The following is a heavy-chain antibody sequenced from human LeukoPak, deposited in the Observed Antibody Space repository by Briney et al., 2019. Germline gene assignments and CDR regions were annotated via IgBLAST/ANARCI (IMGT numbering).Heavy chain of an antibody. V-gene: IGHV3-66*01. CDR2: IYSGGST. D-gene: IGHD3-22*01. J-gene: IGHJ4*02. Sequence: GGSLRLSCAASGFTVSSNYMSWVRQAPGKGLEWVSVIYSGGSTYYADSVKGRFTISRDNSKNTLYLQMNSLRAEDTAVYYCARAYYYDSSGFYYWGQGTLVTVSS. CDR3: ARAYYYDSSGFYY. CDR1: GFTVSSNY.